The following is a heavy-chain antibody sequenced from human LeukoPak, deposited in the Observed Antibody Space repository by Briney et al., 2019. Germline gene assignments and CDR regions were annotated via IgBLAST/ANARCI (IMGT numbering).Heavy chain of an antibody. J-gene: IGHJ4*02. Sequence: GGSLRLSCAASGFTFSSYWMSWVRQAPGKGLEWVAHIKQDGSEKYYVDSVKGRFTISRDNAKNSLYLQMNSLRAEDTAVYYCARYYCSSSSCLMFDYWGQGTLVTVSS. CDR3: ARYYCSSSSCLMFDY. CDR2: IKQDGSEK. CDR1: GFTFSSYW. D-gene: IGHD2-2*01. V-gene: IGHV3-7*01.